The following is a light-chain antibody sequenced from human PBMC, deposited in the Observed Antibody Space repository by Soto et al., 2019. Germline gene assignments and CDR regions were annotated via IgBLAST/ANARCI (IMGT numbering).Light chain of an antibody. CDR1: QDISNY. V-gene: IGKV1-33*01. CDR3: QQYDNLQT. Sequence: QKTQYTSSLSTSVGDRVTITFQASQDISNYLNWYQQKPGKAPKLLIYDASNLETGVPSRFSGSGSGTDFTFTISSLQPEDIATYYCQQYDNLQTFGQATMV. J-gene: IGKJ1*01. CDR2: DAS.